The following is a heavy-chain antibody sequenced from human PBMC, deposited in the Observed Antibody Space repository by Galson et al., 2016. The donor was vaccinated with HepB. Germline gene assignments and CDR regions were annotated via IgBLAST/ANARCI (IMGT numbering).Heavy chain of an antibody. CDR1: TFTFRSYA. V-gene: IGHV3-23*01. J-gene: IGHJ4*02. CDR2: LNDGGERT. Sequence: SLRLSCAASTFTFRSYAMNWVRRAPGEGLEWVAALNDGGERTDYADSVKGRFIISRDNTKNTVYLQMNSLRVEDTAVYYCARESRMVRGVITYFFNYWGQGTLVTVSS. CDR3: ARESRMVRGVITYFFNY. D-gene: IGHD3-10*01.